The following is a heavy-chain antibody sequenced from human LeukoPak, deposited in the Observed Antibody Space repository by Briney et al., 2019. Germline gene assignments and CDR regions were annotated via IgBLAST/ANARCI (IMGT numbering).Heavy chain of an antibody. CDR2: INHSGST. CDR1: GRSFSGYY. Sequence: PSETLSLTCAVYGRSFSGYYWSWIRQPPGKGLEWIGEINHSGSTNYNPSLKSRVTISVDTSKNQFSLKLSSVTAADTAVYYCASGGFSDYWGQGTLVTVSS. CDR3: ASGGFSDY. D-gene: IGHD3-3*01. V-gene: IGHV4-34*01. J-gene: IGHJ4*02.